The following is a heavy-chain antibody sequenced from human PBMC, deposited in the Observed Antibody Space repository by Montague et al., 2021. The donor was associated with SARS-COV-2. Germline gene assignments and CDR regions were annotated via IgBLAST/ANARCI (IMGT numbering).Heavy chain of an antibody. CDR3: ATITLGYCTNGVCQPPDY. D-gene: IGHD2-8*01. CDR1: GGSFSGYY. CDR2: IYYSGST. J-gene: IGHJ4*02. Sequence: SETLSLTCAVYGGSFSGYYWSWIRQPPGKGLEWIGGIYYSGSTYYNPSLKSRVTISVDTSKNQFSLTLSSVTAADTAVYYCATITLGYCTNGVCQPPDYWGQGTLVTVSS. V-gene: IGHV4-34*01.